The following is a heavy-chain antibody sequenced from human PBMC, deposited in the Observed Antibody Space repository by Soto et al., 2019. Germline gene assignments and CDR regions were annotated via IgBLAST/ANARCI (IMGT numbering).Heavy chain of an antibody. CDR3: AKGYYDFWSGSILDY. CDR1: GFTFDDYA. J-gene: IGHJ4*02. V-gene: IGHV3-9*01. Sequence: GGSLRLSCAASGFTFDDYAMHWVRQAPGKGLEWVSGISWNSGSIGYADSVKGRFTISRDNAKNSLYLQMNSLRAEDTALYYCAKGYYDFWSGSILDYWGQGTLVTVSS. D-gene: IGHD3-3*01. CDR2: ISWNSGSI.